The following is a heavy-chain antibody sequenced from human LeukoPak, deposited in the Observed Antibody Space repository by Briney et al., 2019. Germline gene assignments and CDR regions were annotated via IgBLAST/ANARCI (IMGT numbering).Heavy chain of an antibody. D-gene: IGHD1-26*01. Sequence: PGGSLRLSCAASGFTVSSNYMTWVRQTPGKGLEWVSVIYSGGSTYYADSVKGRFTISRDNSKNTLYLQMNSLRVEDTAVYYCARVGAGAAKDWGQGTLVTVSS. CDR3: ARVGAGAAKD. V-gene: IGHV3-53*01. J-gene: IGHJ4*02. CDR2: IYSGGST. CDR1: GFTVSSNY.